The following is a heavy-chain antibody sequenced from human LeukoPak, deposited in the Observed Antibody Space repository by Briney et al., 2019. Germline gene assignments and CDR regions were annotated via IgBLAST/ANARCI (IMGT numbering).Heavy chain of an antibody. V-gene: IGHV3-21*01. Sequence: GGSLRLSCAASGFTFSSYSMNWVRQAPGKGLEWVSSISSSSSYIYYADSVKGRFTISRDNAKNSLYLQMNSLRAADTAMYYCTPEVWELQGASDIWGQGTMVTVSS. CDR2: ISSSSSYI. CDR3: TPEVWELQGASDI. CDR1: GFTFSSYS. D-gene: IGHD1-26*01. J-gene: IGHJ3*02.